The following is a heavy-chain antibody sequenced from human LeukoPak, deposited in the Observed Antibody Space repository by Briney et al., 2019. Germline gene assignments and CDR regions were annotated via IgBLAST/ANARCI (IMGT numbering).Heavy chain of an antibody. CDR1: GFSLSTYA. V-gene: IGHV3-23*01. J-gene: IGHJ5*02. CDR2: ISGAGGRT. D-gene: IGHD2-21*02. Sequence: GWSLRLSCAGSGFSLSTYAMRWVRQARGKGPEGVSAISGAGGRTYCAVSVKGRFTISRDNSKNTLYLQMDSLRAEDTGVYYCAKERAVSGDRLSFDLWGQGTLVTVSS. CDR3: AKERAVSGDRLSFDL.